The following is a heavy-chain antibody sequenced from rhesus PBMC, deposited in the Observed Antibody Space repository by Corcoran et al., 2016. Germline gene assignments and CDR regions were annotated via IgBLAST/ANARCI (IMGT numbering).Heavy chain of an antibody. CDR1: GFSFSDYY. V-gene: IGHV3S18*01. CDR2: ISYTGGRT. Sequence: EVQLVESGGGLAKSGGSLRLSCAASGFSFSDYYMYWVSKAPGKGLEWVSGISYTGGRTYYADSVKGRFTISRENAKNTLYLQMDSLRAEDTAVYYCARDSITGTTRYGLDSWGQGVVVTVSS. D-gene: IGHD1-26*01. J-gene: IGHJ6*01. CDR3: ARDSITGTTRYGLDS.